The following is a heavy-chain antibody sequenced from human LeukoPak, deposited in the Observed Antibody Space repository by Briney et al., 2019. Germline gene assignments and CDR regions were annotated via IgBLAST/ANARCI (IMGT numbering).Heavy chain of an antibody. V-gene: IGHV4-34*01. CDR2: INHSGST. CDR3: ARGLRFLTNWFDP. J-gene: IGHJ5*02. D-gene: IGHD3-3*01. Sequence: SETLSLTCAVYGGSFSGYYWSWIRQPPGKGLEWIGEINHSGSTNYNPSLKSRVTISVDTPKNQFSLKLSSVTAADTAVYYCARGLRFLTNWFDPWGQGTLVTVSS. CDR1: GGSFSGYY.